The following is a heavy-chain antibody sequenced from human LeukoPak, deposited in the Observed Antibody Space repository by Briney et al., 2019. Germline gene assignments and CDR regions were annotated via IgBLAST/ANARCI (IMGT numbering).Heavy chain of an antibody. V-gene: IGHV1-8*03. D-gene: IGHD6-13*01. CDR3: ARAPYSSSWYSDAFDI. CDR1: GYTFTGHD. CDR2: MNPNSGST. Sequence: ASVKVSCKASGYTFTGHDINWVRQATGQGLEWMGWMNPNSGSTGYAQKFQGRVTITRNTSISTAYMELSSLRSEDTAVYYCARAPYSSSWYSDAFDIWGQGTMVTVSS. J-gene: IGHJ3*02.